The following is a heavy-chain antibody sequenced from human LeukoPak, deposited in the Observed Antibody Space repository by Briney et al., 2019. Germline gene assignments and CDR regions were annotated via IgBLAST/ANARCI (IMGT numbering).Heavy chain of an antibody. D-gene: IGHD3-3*01. CDR3: ARRGYDFWSGSYYYYMDV. V-gene: IGHV4-59*01. CDR1: GGSISSYY. CDR2: VYYSGST. J-gene: IGHJ6*03. Sequence: SETLSLTCTVSGGSISSYYWSWIRQPPGKGLEWIGYVYYSGSTNYNPSLKSRVTISVDTSKNQFSLKLSSVTAADTAVYYCARRGYDFWSGSYYYYMDVWGKGTTVTVSS.